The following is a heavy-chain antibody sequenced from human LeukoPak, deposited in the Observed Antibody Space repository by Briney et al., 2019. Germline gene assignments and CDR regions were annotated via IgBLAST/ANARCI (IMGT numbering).Heavy chain of an antibody. CDR2: INAYNGGT. D-gene: IGHD5-18*01. CDR3: ARAGPIQLWLLSD. Sequence: LGSSVKVSCKTSGYTFTSFGVSWLRQAPGQGLEWMGWINAYNGGTNYAQKFRGRVTMTTDTSTSTAYMELRSLRSDDTAVYYCARAGPIQLWLLSDWGQGTLVTVSS. CDR1: GYTFTSFG. J-gene: IGHJ4*02. V-gene: IGHV1-18*01.